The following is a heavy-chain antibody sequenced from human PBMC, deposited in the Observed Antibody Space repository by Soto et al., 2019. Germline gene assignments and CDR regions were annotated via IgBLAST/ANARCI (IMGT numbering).Heavy chain of an antibody. V-gene: IGHV1-69*02. CDR1: GGTFSSYT. Sequence: QVQLVQSVAEVKKPGSSVKVSCKASGGTFSSYTISWVRQAPGQGLEWMGRIIPILGIANYAQKFQGRVTITADKSTSTAYMELSSLRSEDTAVYYCATIGPYSVTTGEIDYWGQGTLVTVSS. D-gene: IGHD4-17*01. J-gene: IGHJ4*02. CDR2: IIPILGIA. CDR3: ATIGPYSVTTGEIDY.